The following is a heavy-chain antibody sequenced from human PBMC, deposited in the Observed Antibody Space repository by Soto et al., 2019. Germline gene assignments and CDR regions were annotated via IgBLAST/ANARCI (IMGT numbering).Heavy chain of an antibody. V-gene: IGHV3-9*01. CDR2: ISWYSGSI. CDR1: GFTFADYA. D-gene: IGHD3-9*01. Sequence: EVQLVESGGGLVQPGRSLRLSCAASGFTFADYAMHWVRQAPGKGREWVSGISWYSGSIAYADSVKGRFTISRDNTNNSLYLQMNSLRAEDTALYYCARVPVSDLLTGYYGEGDYYFDSWGHGTLVTVSS. CDR3: ARVPVSDLLTGYYGEGDYYFDS. J-gene: IGHJ4*01.